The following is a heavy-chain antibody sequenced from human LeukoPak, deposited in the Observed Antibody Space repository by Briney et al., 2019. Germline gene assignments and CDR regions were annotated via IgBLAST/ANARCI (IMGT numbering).Heavy chain of an antibody. CDR2: ISSSDSTI. V-gene: IGHV3-48*03. CDR1: GFTFSSYE. J-gene: IGHJ4*02. Sequence: PGGSLRLSCAASGFTFSSYEMNWVRQAPGKGLEWVSYISSSDSTIYYADSVKGRFTISRDNAKNSLYLQMNSLRAEDTAVYYCARERSGYRFDYWGQGTLVTVSS. D-gene: IGHD5-12*01. CDR3: ARERSGYRFDY.